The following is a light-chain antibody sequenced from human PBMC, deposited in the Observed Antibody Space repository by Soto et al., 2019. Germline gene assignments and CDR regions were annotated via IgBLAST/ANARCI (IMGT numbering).Light chain of an antibody. J-gene: IGLJ3*02. CDR1: SSDVGSYNL. V-gene: IGLV2-23*02. CDR2: EVS. Sequence: QSALTQPASVSGSPGQSITISCTGTSSDVGSYNLVSWYQQHPGKAPKLMIYEVSKRPSGVSNRFSGSKSGNTASLTISGLQAEDEADYYCCSYAGYWVLGGGTKLTVL. CDR3: CSYAGYWV.